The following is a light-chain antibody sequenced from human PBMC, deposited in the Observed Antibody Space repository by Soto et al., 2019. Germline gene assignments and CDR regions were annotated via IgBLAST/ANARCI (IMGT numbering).Light chain of an antibody. CDR3: AAWDDILSGYV. J-gene: IGLJ1*01. CDR1: TSNIGNST. CDR2: ANN. V-gene: IGLV1-44*01. Sequence: QSVLTQPPSASGTPGQMVTISCSGSTSNIGNSTVNWYQQLPGTAPKLLIYANNQRPSGVPDRFSGSKSGTSASLAISGLQSEDEADYHCAAWDDILSGYVFGAGTKVTVL.